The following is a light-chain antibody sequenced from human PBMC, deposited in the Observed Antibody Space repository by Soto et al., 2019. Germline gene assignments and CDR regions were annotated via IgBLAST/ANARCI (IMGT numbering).Light chain of an antibody. J-gene: IGKJ5*01. Sequence: EIVLTQSPATLSLSPGEKATLSCRASQSVSIYLAWYQQKPVQAPRLLIYDSSNRAAGIPSRFSARGSGTDFTLFISNLEPEDSAVYYCQHRSNWPPITFGQGTRLEIK. V-gene: IGKV3-11*01. CDR2: DSS. CDR3: QHRSNWPPIT. CDR1: QSVSIY.